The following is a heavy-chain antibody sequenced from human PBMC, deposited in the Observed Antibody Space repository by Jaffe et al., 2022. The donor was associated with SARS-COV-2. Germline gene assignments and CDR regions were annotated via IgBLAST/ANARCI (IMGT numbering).Heavy chain of an antibody. CDR1: GYTFTSHA. CDR3: ARTYNTWFDH. D-gene: IGHD1-20*01. Sequence: QVQLVQSGAEVKKPGASVKVSCKASGYTFTSHAIHWVRQAPGQRLEWMGWIDAGNGNTKYSQKFQGRVTITRDTSASTAHMELSSLRSEDTAVYYCARTYNTWFDHWGQGTLVTVSS. CDR2: IDAGNGNT. J-gene: IGHJ5*02. V-gene: IGHV1-3*01.